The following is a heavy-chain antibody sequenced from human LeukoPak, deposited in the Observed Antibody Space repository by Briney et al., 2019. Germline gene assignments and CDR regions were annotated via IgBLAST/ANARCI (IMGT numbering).Heavy chain of an antibody. J-gene: IGHJ4*02. D-gene: IGHD3-9*01. V-gene: IGHV3-30*18. CDR2: ISYNGSNK. Sequence: PGGSLTLSSALSGVTFSSYGMHWVCQAPGTWMEWVAVISYNGSNKYYADSVKGRFTISRDNSKNTLYLQMNSLRAEDTAVYYCAKVPAILTGYGFDYWGQGTLVTVSS. CDR1: GVTFSSYG. CDR3: AKVPAILTGYGFDY.